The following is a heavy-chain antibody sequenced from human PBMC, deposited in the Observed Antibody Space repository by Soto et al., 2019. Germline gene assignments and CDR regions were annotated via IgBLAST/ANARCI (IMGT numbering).Heavy chain of an antibody. CDR3: ARLDRTRLLFDY. J-gene: IGHJ4*02. CDR2: IYYSGST. V-gene: IGHV4-31*03. D-gene: IGHD5-18*01. CDR1: GGSISSGGYY. Sequence: SETLSLTCTVSGGSISSGGYYWSWVRQHPGKGLEWIGYIYYSGSTYYNPSLKSRVTISVDTSKNQFSLKLSSVTAADTAVYYCARLDRTRLLFDYWGQGTLVTVSS.